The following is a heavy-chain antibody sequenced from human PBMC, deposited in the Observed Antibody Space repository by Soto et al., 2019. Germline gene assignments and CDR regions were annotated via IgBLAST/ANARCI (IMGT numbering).Heavy chain of an antibody. V-gene: IGHV3-21*06. CDR3: ARDPQQRLADSYYYGMDV. CDR1: VFTVSRYG. J-gene: IGHJ6*02. D-gene: IGHD6-25*01. CDR2: ISGLSSFI. Sequence: GSLRGSGADSVFTVSRYGMNWVRQAPGKGLELVSSISGLSSFIYYADSVKGRFTVSRDNAKNSLFVQMNSLTAEDTAVYYCARDPQQRLADSYYYGMDVWGQGTTVTVSS.